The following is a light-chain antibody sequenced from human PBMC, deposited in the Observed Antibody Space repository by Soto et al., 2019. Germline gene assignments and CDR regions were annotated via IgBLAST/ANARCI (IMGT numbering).Light chain of an antibody. CDR1: QSMRTY. CDR3: QQSYSTPWT. V-gene: IGKV1-39*01. J-gene: IGKJ1*01. Sequence: DIQMTQSPASLPASVGDRVSITCRASQSMRTYLNWYQQKPGKAPNLLIHAASSLQSGVPSRFSGSGSGTDFTLTISSLQPEDFATYYCQQSYSTPWTFGQGTKVDI. CDR2: AAS.